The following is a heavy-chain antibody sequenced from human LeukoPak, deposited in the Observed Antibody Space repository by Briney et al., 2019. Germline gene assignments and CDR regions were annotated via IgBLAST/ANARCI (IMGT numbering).Heavy chain of an antibody. CDR2: ISSGGSTI. V-gene: IGHV3-48*03. J-gene: IGHJ6*04. CDR3: AELGITMIGGV. CDR1: GSTFSSFE. Sequence: GGSLRLSCAASGSTFSSFETKWVRQAPGKGLEWVSYISSGGSTIYYADSVKVRFTISRDNAKNAPYLQMNSLRAEDTAVYYCAELGITMIGGVWGKGTTVTISS. D-gene: IGHD3-10*02.